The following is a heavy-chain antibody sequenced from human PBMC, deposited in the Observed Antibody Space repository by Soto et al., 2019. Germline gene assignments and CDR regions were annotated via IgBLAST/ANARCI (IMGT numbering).Heavy chain of an antibody. Sequence: QVQLVQSGAEVKKPGSSVKVSCKASGGTFSSYAISWVRQAPGQGLEWLGGIIPIFGTANYAQKFQGRVTITADEATSTAYMELSSLRSEDTAVYYCVRGVRGVIISYYYYYGMDVWGQGTTVTVSS. D-gene: IGHD3-10*01. CDR3: VRGVRGVIISYYYYYGMDV. J-gene: IGHJ6*02. CDR1: GGTFSSYA. CDR2: IIPIFGTA. V-gene: IGHV1-69*01.